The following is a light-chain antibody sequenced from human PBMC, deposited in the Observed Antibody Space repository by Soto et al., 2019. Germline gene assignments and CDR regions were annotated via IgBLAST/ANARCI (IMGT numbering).Light chain of an antibody. CDR3: GSYTSGSTV. Sequence: QSVLTQPASVSGSPGQAITISCTGISSDVGDYNYVSWYQHHPGKAPKLISYDVSNRPLGVSNRFSCSKSGNTASLTISGLQAEDEADYYCGSYTSGSTVFGGGTKVTVL. CDR1: SSDVGDYNY. J-gene: IGLJ3*02. V-gene: IGLV2-14*03. CDR2: DVS.